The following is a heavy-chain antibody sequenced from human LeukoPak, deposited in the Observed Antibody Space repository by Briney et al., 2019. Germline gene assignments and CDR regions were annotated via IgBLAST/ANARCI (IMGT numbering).Heavy chain of an antibody. CDR1: GGTFSSYA. CDR2: IIPILGIA. J-gene: IGHJ4*02. CDR3: ARDVDTPWAFDY. Sequence: ASVKVSCKASGGTFSSYAISWVRQAPGQGLEWMGRIIPILGIANYAQKFQGRVTITADKSTSTAYVELSSLRSEDTAVYYCARDVDTPWAFDYWGQGTLVTVSS. V-gene: IGHV1-69*04. D-gene: IGHD5-18*01.